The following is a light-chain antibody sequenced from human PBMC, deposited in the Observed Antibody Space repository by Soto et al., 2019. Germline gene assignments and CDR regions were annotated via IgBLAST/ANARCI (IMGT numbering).Light chain of an antibody. CDR1: QSVSSIY. Sequence: EIVLTQSPGTLSLSPGERATLSCRASQSVSSIYLAWYQQKPGQAPRPLIYDASNRATGIPDRFSGSGSGTDFTLTISSLQPEDSATYYCLQDINYPWTFGQGTKV. CDR3: LQDINYPWT. V-gene: IGKV3D-20*02. CDR2: DAS. J-gene: IGKJ1*01.